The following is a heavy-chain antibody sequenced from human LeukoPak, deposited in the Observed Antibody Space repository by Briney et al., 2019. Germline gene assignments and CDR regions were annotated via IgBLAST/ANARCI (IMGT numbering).Heavy chain of an antibody. CDR1: GFTFDDYA. D-gene: IGHD5-18*01. V-gene: IGHV3-9*01. J-gene: IGHJ4*02. CDR2: ISWNSGSI. CDR3: AKDKYSPFDY. Sequence: PGGSLRLSCAASGFTFDDYAMHWVRQAPGKGLEWVSGISWNSGSIGYADSVKGRFTISRDNAKNSLYLQMNSLRAEDTAVYYCAKDKYSPFDYWGQGTLVTVSS.